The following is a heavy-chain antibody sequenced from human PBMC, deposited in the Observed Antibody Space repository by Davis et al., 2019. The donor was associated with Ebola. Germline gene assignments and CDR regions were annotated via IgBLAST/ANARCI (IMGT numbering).Heavy chain of an antibody. CDR3: ARDAVVTAFDI. D-gene: IGHD3-22*01. CDR2: INPNSGGT. Sequence: ASVKVSCKASGYTFIGYYMHWVRQAPGQGLEWMGWINPNSGGTNYAQKLQGRVTMTTDTSTSTAYMELRSLRSDDTAVYYCARDAVVTAFDIWGQGTMVTVSS. CDR1: GYTFIGYY. V-gene: IGHV1-2*02. J-gene: IGHJ3*02.